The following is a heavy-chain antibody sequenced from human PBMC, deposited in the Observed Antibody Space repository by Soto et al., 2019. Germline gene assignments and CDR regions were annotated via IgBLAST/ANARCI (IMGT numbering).Heavy chain of an antibody. Sequence: GGSLRRSCADAGLTIGDYYMSWIRQAPGKGLEWVSYISSSGSTIYYADSVKGRFTISRDNAKNSLYLQMNSLRAEDTAVYYCARDQQRDFLLNYGMDVWGQGT. CDR1: GLTIGDYY. V-gene: IGHV3-11*01. D-gene: IGHD6-25*01. CDR3: ARDQQRDFLLNYGMDV. J-gene: IGHJ6*02. CDR2: ISSSGSTI.